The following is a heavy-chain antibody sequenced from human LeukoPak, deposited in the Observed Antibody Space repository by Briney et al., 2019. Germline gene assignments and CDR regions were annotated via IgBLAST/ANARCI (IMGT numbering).Heavy chain of an antibody. CDR3: ARNRAYSGSYFDAFDI. CDR2: ISAHNGNT. D-gene: IGHD1-26*01. Sequence: ASVKVSCKASGGTFSSYAISWVRQAPGQGLEWMGWISAHNGNTNYARKLQGRVTMTTDTATTTAYMELGSLGSDDTAIYFCARNRAYSGSYFDAFDIWGQGSMVTVSS. J-gene: IGHJ3*02. V-gene: IGHV1-18*01. CDR1: GGTFSSYA.